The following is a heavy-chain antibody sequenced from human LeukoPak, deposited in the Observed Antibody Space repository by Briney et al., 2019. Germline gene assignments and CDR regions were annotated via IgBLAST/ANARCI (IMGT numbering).Heavy chain of an antibody. Sequence: GGSLRLSCAASGFTFSNYGMSWVRQVPGKGLEWVSAIGGSGGTTYYGDSVKGRFTVSRDNSRNTLYLQMSSLRAEDTAVYYCAKIVTSATAYWGQGTLVTVSS. CDR1: GFTFSNYG. CDR2: IGGSGGTT. D-gene: IGHD2-15*01. J-gene: IGHJ4*02. CDR3: AKIVTSATAY. V-gene: IGHV3-23*01.